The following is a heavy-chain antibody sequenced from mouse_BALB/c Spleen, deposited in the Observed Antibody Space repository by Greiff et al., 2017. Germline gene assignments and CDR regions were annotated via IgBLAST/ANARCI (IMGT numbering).Heavy chain of an antibody. J-gene: IGHJ2*01. CDR1: GYNFTSYW. CDR2: IYPGSGST. CDR3: ARGGSSFDY. Sequence: VQLQQPGAELVKPGTSVKLSCKASGYNFTSYWINWVKLRPGQGLEWIGDIYPGSGSTNYNEKFKSKATLTVDTSSSTAYMQLSSLASEDSALYYCARGGSSFDYWGQGTTLTVSS. V-gene: IGHV1-55*01. D-gene: IGHD1-1*01.